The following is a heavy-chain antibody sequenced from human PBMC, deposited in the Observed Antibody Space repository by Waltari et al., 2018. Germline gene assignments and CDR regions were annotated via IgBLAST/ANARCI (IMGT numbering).Heavy chain of an antibody. CDR3: ARDYCDRRNCYGMDV. V-gene: IGHV3-30*04. Sequence: QVQLVESGGGVVQPGRSLGPPCPASEFTFSSYSMHWVRQAPGKGLEWVAVISYNERNRYYVDSVKGRFTISRDNSKKMLYLQMNSLRAEDTAVYYCARDYCDRRNCYGMDVWGQGTTVTVSS. J-gene: IGHJ6*02. D-gene: IGHD3-22*01. CDR2: ISYNERNR. CDR1: EFTFSSYS.